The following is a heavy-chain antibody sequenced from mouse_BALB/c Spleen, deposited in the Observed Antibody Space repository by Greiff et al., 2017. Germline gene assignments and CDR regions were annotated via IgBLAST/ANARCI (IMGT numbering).Heavy chain of an antibody. D-gene: IGHD1-1*01. V-gene: IGHV1-69*02. Sequence: VQLQQPGAELVKPGASVKLSCKASGYTFTSYWMHWVKQRPGQGLEWIGEIDPSDSYTNYNQKFKGKATLTVDKSSSTAYMQLSSLTSEDSAVYYCARDLYYGSSPSYFDYWGQGTTLTVSS. CDR2: IDPSDSYT. CDR1: GYTFTSYW. CDR3: ARDLYYGSSPSYFDY. J-gene: IGHJ2*01.